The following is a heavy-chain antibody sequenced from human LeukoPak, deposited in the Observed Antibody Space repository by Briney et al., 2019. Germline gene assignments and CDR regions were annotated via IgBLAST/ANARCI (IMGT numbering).Heavy chain of an antibody. CDR1: GYTFTSYG. CDR3: ARGLHLWLQYDY. CDR2: ISAYNGNT. V-gene: IGHV1-18*01. Sequence: ASVKVSCKASGYTFTSYGISWVRQAPGQGLEWMGWISAYNGNTNYAQKLQGRVTMTTDTSTSTAYMELSSLRSEDTAVYYCARGLHLWLQYDYWGQGTLVTVSS. J-gene: IGHJ4*02. D-gene: IGHD5-18*01.